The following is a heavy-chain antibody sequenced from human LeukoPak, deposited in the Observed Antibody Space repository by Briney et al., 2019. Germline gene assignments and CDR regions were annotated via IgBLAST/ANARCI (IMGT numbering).Heavy chain of an antibody. CDR1: GGPFSGYY. V-gene: IGHV4-34*01. Sequence: PSETLSLTCAVYGGPFSGYYWSWIRQPPGKGLEWIGEINHSGSTNYNPSLKSRVTISVDTSKNQFSLKLSSVTAADTAVYYCARERRDYYYGMDVWGKGTTVTVSS. D-gene: IGHD1-1*01. J-gene: IGHJ6*04. CDR2: INHSGST. CDR3: ARERRDYYYGMDV.